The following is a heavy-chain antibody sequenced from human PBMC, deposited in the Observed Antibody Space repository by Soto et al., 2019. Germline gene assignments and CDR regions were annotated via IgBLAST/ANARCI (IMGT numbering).Heavy chain of an antibody. V-gene: IGHV1-18*01. CDR2: ISAYNGNT. CDR3: AEVAAGTGAFDI. Sequence: ASVKVSCKASGYTFTSYGISRVRQDPGQGLEWMGWISAYNGNTNYAHKLQGRVTMTTDTSTSTDYMELRSLRSDDTALYYCAEVAAGTGAFDIWGQGTMVTVS. J-gene: IGHJ3*02. CDR1: GYTFTSYG. D-gene: IGHD6-13*01.